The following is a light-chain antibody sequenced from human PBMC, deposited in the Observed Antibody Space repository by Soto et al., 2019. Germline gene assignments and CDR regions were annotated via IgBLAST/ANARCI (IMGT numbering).Light chain of an antibody. Sequence: DLQMTQSPSSLSASVGDRVTITCRASQNIIFYLNWYQQKIGKPPKLLISAASNLQSGVPSRFSGSGSGTDFTLTISNLQPEDFATYFCQQSYTTPVYSFGQGTKLEIK. V-gene: IGKV1-39*01. CDR1: QNIIFY. CDR3: QQSYTTPVYS. J-gene: IGKJ2*01. CDR2: AAS.